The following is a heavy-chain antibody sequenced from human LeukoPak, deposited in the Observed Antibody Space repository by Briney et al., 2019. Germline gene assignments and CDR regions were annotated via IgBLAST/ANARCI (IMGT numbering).Heavy chain of an antibody. CDR2: ISSSGSTI. J-gene: IGHJ4*02. V-gene: IGHV3-48*03. Sequence: GGSLRLSCAASGFTFSSYEMNWVRQAPGEGLEWVSYISSSGSTIYYADSVKGRFTISRDNAKNSLYLQMNSLRAEDTAVYYCAREVARWLQYYFDYWGQGTLVTVSS. CDR1: GFTFSSYE. CDR3: AREVARWLQYYFDY. D-gene: IGHD5-24*01.